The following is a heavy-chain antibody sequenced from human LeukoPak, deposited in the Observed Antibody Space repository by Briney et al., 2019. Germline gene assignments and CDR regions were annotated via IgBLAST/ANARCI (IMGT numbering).Heavy chain of an antibody. D-gene: IGHD7-27*01. CDR1: GFSRITTGVG. J-gene: IGHJ4*02. CDR3: AHANWGYVDY. Sequence: SGPTLVKPSQALTLTCTGSGFSRITTGVGVGWIRQPPGKALEWLALIYWDDDHRYSPSLKSRLSITKDTSENQVFLTMTDMDPVDTATYYCAHANWGYVDYWGQGTLVTVSS. CDR2: IYWDDDH. V-gene: IGHV2-5*02.